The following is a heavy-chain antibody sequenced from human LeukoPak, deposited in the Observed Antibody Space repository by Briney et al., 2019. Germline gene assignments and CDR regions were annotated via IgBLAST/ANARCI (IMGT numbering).Heavy chain of an antibody. CDR2: IWYGGSNK. Sequence: GRSLRLSCAVSGFTFSRYGMHWVRQAPGKGLEWVAVIWYGGSNKYYADSVKGRFTISRDNSKNTLYLTMNSLRAEDTAVYYCARAGGYYDSSGNDAFDIWGQGAMVTVSS. CDR1: GFTFSRYG. D-gene: IGHD3-22*01. J-gene: IGHJ3*02. CDR3: ARAGGYYDSSGNDAFDI. V-gene: IGHV3-33*01.